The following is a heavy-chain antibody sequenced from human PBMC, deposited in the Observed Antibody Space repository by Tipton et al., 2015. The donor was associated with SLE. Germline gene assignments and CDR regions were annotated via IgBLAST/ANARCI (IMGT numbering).Heavy chain of an antibody. V-gene: IGHV4-39*07. Sequence: TLSLTCSVSGGSISGTSHYWGWIRQSPGKGLEWLGSIYYSGTTYYNPSLKSRVTISVDTSKNQISLKLRSVTAADTAVYYCARAIRFFDPWGQGTLVTVSS. D-gene: IGHD2-2*02. J-gene: IGHJ5*02. CDR3: ARAIRFFDP. CDR1: GGSISGTSHY. CDR2: IYYSGTT.